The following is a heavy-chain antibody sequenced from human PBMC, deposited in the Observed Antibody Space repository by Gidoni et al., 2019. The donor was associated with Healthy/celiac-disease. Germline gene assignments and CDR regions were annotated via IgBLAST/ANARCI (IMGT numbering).Heavy chain of an antibody. CDR3: ARGSSWQNWFDP. J-gene: IGHJ5*02. D-gene: IGHD6-13*01. V-gene: IGHV4-39*01. Sequence: QLQLQESGPGLVKPSETLSLTCTVSGGSNSSSSYYWGWIRQPPGKGLEWIGSSYYSGSTYYNPSLKSRVTISVDTSKNQFSVKLSSVTAADTAVYYCARGSSWQNWFDPWGQGTLVTVSS. CDR1: GGSNSSSSYY. CDR2: SYYSGST.